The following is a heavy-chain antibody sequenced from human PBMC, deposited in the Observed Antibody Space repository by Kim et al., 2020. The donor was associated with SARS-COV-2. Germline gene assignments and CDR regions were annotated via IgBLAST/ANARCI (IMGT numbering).Heavy chain of an antibody. D-gene: IGHD6-19*01. CDR3: ARESTPIQRIAVAGTFDY. CDR1: GGSIRSSNW. V-gene: IGHV4-4*02. Sequence: SETLSLTCAVSGGSIRSSNWWSWVRQPPGKGLEWIGEIYHSGSTNYNPSLKSRVTISVDKSKNQFSLKLSSVTAADTAVYYCARESTPIQRIAVAGTFDYWGQGTLVTVSS. J-gene: IGHJ4*02. CDR2: IYHSGST.